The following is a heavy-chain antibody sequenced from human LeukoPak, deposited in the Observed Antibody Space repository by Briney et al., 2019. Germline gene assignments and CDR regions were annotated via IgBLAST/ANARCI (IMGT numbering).Heavy chain of an antibody. V-gene: IGHV3-48*03. CDR3: AELGITMIGGV. CDR1: GFTFSSYE. Sequence: GGSLRLSCAASGFTFSSYEMNWGRQAPGKVLEWVSYISSSGSTIYYADSVKGRFTISRDNAKNSLYLQMNSLRAEDTAVYYCAELGITMIGGVWGKGTTVTISS. D-gene: IGHD3-10*02. CDR2: ISSSGSTI. J-gene: IGHJ6*04.